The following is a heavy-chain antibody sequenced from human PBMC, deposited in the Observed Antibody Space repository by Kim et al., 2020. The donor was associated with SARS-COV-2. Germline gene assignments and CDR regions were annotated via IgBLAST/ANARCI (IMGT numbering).Heavy chain of an antibody. CDR3: SRDLSGSQDM. V-gene: IGHV3-74*01. J-gene: IGHJ3*02. Sequence: TNYPDSVEGRFTNSRDNARNTLYLQLNSLRGEDTAVYYCSRDLSGSQDMWGQGTMVTVSS. D-gene: IGHD1-26*01. CDR2: T.